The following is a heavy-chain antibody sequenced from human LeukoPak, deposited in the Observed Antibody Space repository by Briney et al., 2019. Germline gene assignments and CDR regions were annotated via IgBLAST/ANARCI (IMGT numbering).Heavy chain of an antibody. CDR2: INPNSGGT. CDR1: GYTFTGYY. Sequence: ASVKVSCKASGYTFTGYYMHWVRQAPGQGLEWMGWINPNSGGTNYAQKFQGRVTMARDTSISTAYMELSRLRSDDTAVYYCARVGVVRGVLDYWGQGTLVTVSS. J-gene: IGHJ4*02. D-gene: IGHD3-10*01. V-gene: IGHV1-2*02. CDR3: ARVGVVRGVLDY.